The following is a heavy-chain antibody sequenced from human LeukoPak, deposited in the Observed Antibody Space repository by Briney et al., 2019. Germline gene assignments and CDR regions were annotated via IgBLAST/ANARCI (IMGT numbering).Heavy chain of an antibody. CDR1: GGTFSSYA. CDR2: IIPIFGTA. Sequence: GASVKVSCKASGGTFSSYAISWVRQAPGQGLEWMGGIIPIFGTANYAQKFQGRVTITTDESTSTAYMELCSLRSGDTAVYYCASHPYCSGGSCYGWWFDPWGQGTLVTVSS. D-gene: IGHD2-15*01. J-gene: IGHJ5*02. CDR3: ASHPYCSGGSCYGWWFDP. V-gene: IGHV1-69*05.